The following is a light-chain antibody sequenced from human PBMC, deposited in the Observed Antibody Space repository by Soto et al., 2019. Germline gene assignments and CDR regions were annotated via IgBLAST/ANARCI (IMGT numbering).Light chain of an antibody. CDR3: ASYSSTNSLVV. V-gene: IGLV2-14*01. Sequence: QSVLTQPASVSGSPGQSITMSCTGTSSDVGGHNFVSWYQQYPGKAPKLMIYEVSNRPSGVSDRFSGSKSGNTASLTISGLQAEDEAHYYCASYSSTNSLVVFGGGTKVTVL. CDR2: EVS. CDR1: SSDVGGHNF. J-gene: IGLJ2*01.